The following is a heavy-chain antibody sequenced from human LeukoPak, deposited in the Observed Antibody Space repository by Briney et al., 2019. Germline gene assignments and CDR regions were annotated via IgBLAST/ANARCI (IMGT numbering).Heavy chain of an antibody. J-gene: IGHJ4*02. Sequence: TSETLSLTCSVSGGSISSGSYYWSWIRQPPGKGLEWIGYIFHSGSTNYNPSLKSRVTISVDTSKNQFSLKLSSVTAADTAVYYGARDPFRSDDSNYWGQGTLVTVSS. CDR2: IFHSGST. D-gene: IGHD3-3*01. CDR3: ARDPFRSDDSNY. V-gene: IGHV4-61*01. CDR1: GGSISSGSYY.